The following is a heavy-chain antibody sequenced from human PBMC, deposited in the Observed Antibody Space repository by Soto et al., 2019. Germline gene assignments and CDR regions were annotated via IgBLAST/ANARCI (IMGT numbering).Heavy chain of an antibody. CDR3: AHLVTYSGPRDVGWFDP. D-gene: IGHD2-15*01. CDR1: GFSLTNSGVG. J-gene: IGHJ5*02. Sequence: QITLKESGPTLVEPTQTLTLTCSFSGFSLTNSGVGVGWFRQAPGKALECLGIIYWGNDRRYNHSLKTRLTITNDTSNNPLVLTMTTMYPVDTRTNYPAHLVTYSGPRDVGWFDPWGQGTPVTVS. V-gene: IGHV2-5*02. CDR2: IYWGNDR.